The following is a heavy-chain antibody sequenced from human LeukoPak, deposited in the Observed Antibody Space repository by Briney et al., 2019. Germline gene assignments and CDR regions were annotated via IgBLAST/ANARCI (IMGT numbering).Heavy chain of an antibody. Sequence: GGSLRLSCAASGFTFSSYSMNWVRQAPGKGLEWVSYISSSSSTIYYADSVKGRLTISRDNAKNSLYLQMNSLRDEDTAVYYCASSILEPYYYDSSGDAFDIWGQGTMVTVSS. CDR2: ISSSSSTI. D-gene: IGHD3-22*01. V-gene: IGHV3-48*02. J-gene: IGHJ3*02. CDR3: ASSILEPYYYDSSGDAFDI. CDR1: GFTFSSYS.